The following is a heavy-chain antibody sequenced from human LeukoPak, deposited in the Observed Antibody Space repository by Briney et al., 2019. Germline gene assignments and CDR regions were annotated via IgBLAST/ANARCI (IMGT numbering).Heavy chain of an antibody. CDR1: GGSISSGDYY. CDR2: IYYSGST. J-gene: IGHJ4*02. D-gene: IGHD3-22*01. V-gene: IGHV4-30-4*01. Sequence: SETLSLTCTVSGGSISSGDYYWSWIRQPPGKGLEWIGYIYYSGSTYYHPSLKSRVTISVDTSKNQFSLKLRSVTAADTAVYYCAREAHYYDSSGYIDYWGQGTLVTVSS. CDR3: AREAHYYDSSGYIDY.